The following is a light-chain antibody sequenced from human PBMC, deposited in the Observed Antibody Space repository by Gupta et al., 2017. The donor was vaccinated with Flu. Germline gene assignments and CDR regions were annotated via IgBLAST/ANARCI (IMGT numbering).Light chain of an antibody. CDR3: SAVDHSLIGRV. J-gene: IGLJ3*02. V-gene: IGLV1-44*01. CDR2: VDN. CDR1: SSNIGRNT. Sequence: VLTQPPSASRPPGQGVTISCSGSSSNIGRNTVNWYQQLPGTAPNLLIYVDNPRPSWVPDRFSGSKSDTSASLASSGRQSEDEADYYCSAVDHSLIGRVFGGGTKLTVL.